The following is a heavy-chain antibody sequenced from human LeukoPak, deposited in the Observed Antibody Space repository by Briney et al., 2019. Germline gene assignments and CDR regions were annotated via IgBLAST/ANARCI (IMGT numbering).Heavy chain of an antibody. D-gene: IGHD5-18*01. V-gene: IGHV3-30*18. CDR1: GFTFSSYG. CDR2: ISYDGSNK. Sequence: GGSLRLSCAASGFTFSSYGMHWVRQAPGKGLEWVAFISYDGSNKYYADSVKGRFTISRDNSKNTLYLQMNSLRAEDTAVYYCAKELNGYSYGYPYYFDYWGQGTLGTVSS. J-gene: IGHJ4*02. CDR3: AKELNGYSYGYPYYFDY.